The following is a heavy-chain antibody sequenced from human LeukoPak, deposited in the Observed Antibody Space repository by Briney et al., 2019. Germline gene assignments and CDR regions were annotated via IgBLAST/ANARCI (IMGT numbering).Heavy chain of an antibody. CDR2: ISSSSSYI. Sequence: GGSLRLSCAASGFTFSSYSMNWVRQAPGKGLEWVSSISSSSSYIYYADSVKGRFTISRDNAKNSLYLQMNSLRAEDTAVYYCPRAPDIVVVPALFDYWGQGTLVTVSS. V-gene: IGHV3-21*01. CDR1: GFTFSSYS. J-gene: IGHJ4*02. D-gene: IGHD2-2*01. CDR3: PRAPDIVVVPALFDY.